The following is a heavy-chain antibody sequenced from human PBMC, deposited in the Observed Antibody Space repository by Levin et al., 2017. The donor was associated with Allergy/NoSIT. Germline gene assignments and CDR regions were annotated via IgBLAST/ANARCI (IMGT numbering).Heavy chain of an antibody. J-gene: IGHJ4*02. CDR3: ARDSGIATAVVY. CDR1: GGSISSGNW. Sequence: PSETLSLTCAVSGGSISSGNWWSWVRQPPGKGLEWIGEIFHSGSTNYNPSLKSRVTVSVDKSKNQFSLKLSSVTAADTAVYYCARDSGIATAVVYWGQGTLVTVSS. D-gene: IGHD6-13*01. V-gene: IGHV4-4*02. CDR2: IFHSGST.